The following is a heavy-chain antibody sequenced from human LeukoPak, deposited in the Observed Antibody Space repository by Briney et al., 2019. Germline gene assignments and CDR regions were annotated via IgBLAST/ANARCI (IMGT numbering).Heavy chain of an antibody. Sequence: GGSLRLSCAASGFTFSNYWMHWVRQAPGKGLVWVSRINSDGINTSYADSVKGRFTISRDNAKNTLNLQMNSLRAEDTAVYYCARDGSGYSDPVDYWGQGTLVTVSS. J-gene: IGHJ4*02. CDR1: GFTFSNYW. D-gene: IGHD3-22*01. CDR2: INSDGINT. V-gene: IGHV3-74*01. CDR3: ARDGSGYSDPVDY.